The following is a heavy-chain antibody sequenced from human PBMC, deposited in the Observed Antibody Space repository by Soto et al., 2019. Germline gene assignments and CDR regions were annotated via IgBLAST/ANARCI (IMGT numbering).Heavy chain of an antibody. CDR3: GRSRYTGTYSGRFLDY. D-gene: IGHD1-26*01. J-gene: IGHJ4*02. CDR1: GFTVSSTY. Sequence: EVQLVESGGGLIQPGGSLRLSCAASGFTVSSTYLTWVRQAPGKGLEWVAILYTGTDTVYADSVKGRFTISRDSSKNTFYPQMNSLRAEDTAMYFCGRSRYTGTYSGRFLDYWGQGSLVTVSS. CDR2: LYTGTDT. V-gene: IGHV3-53*01.